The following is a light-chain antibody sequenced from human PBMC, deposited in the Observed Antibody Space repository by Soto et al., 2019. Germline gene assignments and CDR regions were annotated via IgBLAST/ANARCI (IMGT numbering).Light chain of an antibody. CDR3: QQYGSSPIT. J-gene: IGKJ5*01. V-gene: IGKV1-5*01. CDR1: QSISSW. CDR2: DAS. Sequence: DIQMTQSPSTLSASVGDRVTITCRASQSISSWLAWYQQKPGKAPKLLIYDASRLESGVPSRYSGSGSGTNFTFTISRLEPEDFAVYYCQQYGSSPITFGQGTRLEI.